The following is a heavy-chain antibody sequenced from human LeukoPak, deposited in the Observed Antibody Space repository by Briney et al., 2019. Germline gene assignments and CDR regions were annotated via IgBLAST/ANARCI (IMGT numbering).Heavy chain of an antibody. CDR2: IYYSGTT. J-gene: IGHJ6*02. CDR3: ARRMDCSSTSCYLNYYYYYGMDV. CDR1: GGSISSSSYY. Sequence: SETLSLTCTVSGGSISSSSYYWGWTRQPPGKGLKWIGSIYYSGTTYYNPSLKSRVTISVATSKNQFALKLSSVTSADTAVYYCARRMDCSSTSCYLNYYYYYGMDVWGQGTTVTVSS. V-gene: IGHV4-39*01. D-gene: IGHD2-2*01.